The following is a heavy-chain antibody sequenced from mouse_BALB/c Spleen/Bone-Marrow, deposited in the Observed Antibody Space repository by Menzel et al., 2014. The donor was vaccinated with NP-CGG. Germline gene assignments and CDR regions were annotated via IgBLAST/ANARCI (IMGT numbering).Heavy chain of an antibody. CDR1: GFTFSSYT. V-gene: IGHV5-12-2*01. J-gene: IGHJ3*01. D-gene: IGHD3-3*01. Sequence: DVQLVESGGGLVQPGGSLKLSCAASGFTFSSYTMSWVRQTPEKRLEWVAYISNGGGSTYYPDTVKGRFTISRDNAKNTLYLQMSSLKSEDTAMYYCARRAGAYWGQGTLVTASA. CDR2: ISNGGGST. CDR3: ARRAGAY.